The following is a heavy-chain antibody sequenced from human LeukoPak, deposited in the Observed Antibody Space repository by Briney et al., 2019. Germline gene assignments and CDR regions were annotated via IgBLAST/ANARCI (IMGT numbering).Heavy chain of an antibody. CDR1: GFTFSSYS. CDR2: ISSSSSTI. Sequence: GGSLRLSCAASGFTFSSYSMNWVRQAPGKGLEWVSYISSSSSTIYYADSVKGRFTISRDNAKNSLYLQMNSLRAEDTAVYYCARVFTGELRGVDYWGQGTLVTVSS. J-gene: IGHJ4*02. D-gene: IGHD1-26*01. CDR3: ARVFTGELRGVDY. V-gene: IGHV3-48*01.